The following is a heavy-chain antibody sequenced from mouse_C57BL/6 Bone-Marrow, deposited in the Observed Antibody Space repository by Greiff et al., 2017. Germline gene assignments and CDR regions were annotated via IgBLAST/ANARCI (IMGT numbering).Heavy chain of an antibody. CDR2: IYPGDGDT. J-gene: IGHJ3*01. D-gene: IGHD3-3*01. CDR3: ARGGRGFAY. V-gene: IGHV1-82*01. CDR1: GYAFSSSW. Sequence: VQLQQSGPELVKPGASVKISCKASGYAFSSSWMNWVKQRPGKGLEWLGRIYPGDGDTNYNGKFKGKATLTADKSSSPAYMQLSSLTSEDSAVYFCARGGRGFAYWGQGTLVTVSA.